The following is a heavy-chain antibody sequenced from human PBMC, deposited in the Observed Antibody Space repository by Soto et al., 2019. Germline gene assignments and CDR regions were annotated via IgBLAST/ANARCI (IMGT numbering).Heavy chain of an antibody. J-gene: IGHJ6*02. V-gene: IGHV4-30-4*01. D-gene: IGHD4-17*01. CDR2: IYYSGST. CDR1: GGSISSGDYY. CDR3: ARVPGDYDPYYYYGMDV. Sequence: ASETLSLTCTVSGGSISSGDYYWSWIRQPPGKGLEWIGYIYYSGSTYYNPSLKSRVTISVDTSKNQFSLKLSSVTAADTAVYYCARVPGDYDPYYYYGMDVWGQGTTVTVS.